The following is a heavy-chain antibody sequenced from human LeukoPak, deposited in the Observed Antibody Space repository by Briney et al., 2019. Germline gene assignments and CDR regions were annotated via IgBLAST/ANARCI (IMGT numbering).Heavy chain of an antibody. V-gene: IGHV3-21*01. CDR3: ARDGYDILTGYPYYGMDV. CDR1: GFTFSSYS. J-gene: IGHJ6*02. CDR2: ISSSSSYI. D-gene: IGHD3-9*01. Sequence: GGSLRLSCAASGFTFSSYSMNWVRQAPGKGLEWVSSISSSSSYIYYADSVKGRFTISRDNAKNSLYLQMNSLRAEDTVVYYCARDGYDILTGYPYYGMDVWGQGTTVTVSS.